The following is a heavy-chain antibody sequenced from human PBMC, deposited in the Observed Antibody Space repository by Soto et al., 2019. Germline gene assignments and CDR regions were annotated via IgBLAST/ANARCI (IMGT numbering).Heavy chain of an antibody. CDR2: INAGNGNT. V-gene: IGHV1-3*01. CDR3: ARDSTYDYVWGSYAPGGWFDP. CDR1: GYTFTSYA. J-gene: IGHJ5*02. D-gene: IGHD3-16*01. Sequence: ASVKVSCKASGYTFTSYAMHWVRQAPRQRLEWMGWINAGNGNTKYSQKFQGRVTITRDTSASTAYMELSSLRSEDTAVYYCARDSTYDYVWGSYAPGGWFDPWGQGTLVTVSS.